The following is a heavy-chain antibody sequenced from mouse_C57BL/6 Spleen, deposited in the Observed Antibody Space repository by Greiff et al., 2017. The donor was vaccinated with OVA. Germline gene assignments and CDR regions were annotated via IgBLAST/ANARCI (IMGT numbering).Heavy chain of an antibody. CDR3: AREGDY. CDR1: GYAFSSSW. V-gene: IGHV1-82*01. Sequence: VQLQQSGPELVKPGASVKISCKASGYAFSSSWMNWVKQRPGKGLEWIGRIYPGDGDTNYNGKFKGKDTLTADKSSSTAYMQLSSLTSEDSAVYFCAREGDYWGQGTTLAVSS. J-gene: IGHJ2*01. CDR2: IYPGDGDT.